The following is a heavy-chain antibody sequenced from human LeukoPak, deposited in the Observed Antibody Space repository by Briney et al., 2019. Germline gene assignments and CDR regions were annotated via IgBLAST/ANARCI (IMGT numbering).Heavy chain of an antibody. CDR1: GYSLSSAYY. CDR2: IYHSGST. D-gene: IGHD1-26*01. CDR3: ARVDVGARYYYYMDV. J-gene: IGHJ6*03. V-gene: IGHV4-38-2*02. Sequence: PSETLSLTCTVSGYSLSSAYYWGWIRQPPGKGLEWIGIIYHSGSTYYNPSLKSRVTISVDTSKNQFSLKLSSVTAADTAVYYCARVDVGARYYYYMDVWGKGTTVTVSS.